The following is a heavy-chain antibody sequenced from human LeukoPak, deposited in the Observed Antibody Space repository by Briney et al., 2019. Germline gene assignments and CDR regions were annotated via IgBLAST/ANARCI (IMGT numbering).Heavy chain of an antibody. J-gene: IGHJ3*02. D-gene: IGHD3-16*02. CDR2: INHSGST. CDR3: ASTPFNYDYIWGSYRYRRAFDI. V-gene: IGHV4-34*01. Sequence: PSETLSLTRAVYGGSFSGYYWSWIRQPPGKGLEWIGEINHSGSTNYNPSLKSRVTISVDTSKNQFSLKLSSVTAADTAVYYCASTPFNYDYIWGSYRYRRAFDIWGQGTMVTVSS. CDR1: GGSFSGYY.